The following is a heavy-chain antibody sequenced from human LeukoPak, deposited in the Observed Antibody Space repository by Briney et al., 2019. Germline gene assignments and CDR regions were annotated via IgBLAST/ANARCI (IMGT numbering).Heavy chain of an antibody. J-gene: IGHJ6*02. Sequence: ASVKVSCRASGYIFTDYAILWVRQAPGQRLEWLGWINAGNGNTKYSQKFQGRVTITRDTSASTAYMELSSLRSEDTAVYYCARLRAAAGTTYYYGMDVWGQGTTVTVSS. V-gene: IGHV1-3*01. CDR1: GYIFTDYA. CDR2: INAGNGNT. D-gene: IGHD6-13*01. CDR3: ARLRAAAGTTYYYGMDV.